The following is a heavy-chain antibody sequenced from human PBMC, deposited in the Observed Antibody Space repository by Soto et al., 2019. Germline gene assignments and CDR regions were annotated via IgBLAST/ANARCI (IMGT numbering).Heavy chain of an antibody. Sequence: QVQLVESGGGVVQPGRSLRLSCAASGFTFSSYAMHWVRQAPGKGLEWVAVISYDGSNKYYADSVKGRFTISRDNSKNTLYLQMNSLRAEDTAVSYCARTPSRVLIAVAGILDYWGQGTLVTVSS. CDR1: GFTFSSYA. V-gene: IGHV3-30-3*01. CDR3: ARTPSRVLIAVAGILDY. CDR2: ISYDGSNK. J-gene: IGHJ4*02. D-gene: IGHD6-19*01.